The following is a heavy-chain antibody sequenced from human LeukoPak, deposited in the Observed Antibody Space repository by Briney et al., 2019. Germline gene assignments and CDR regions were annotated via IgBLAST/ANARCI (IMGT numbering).Heavy chain of an antibody. D-gene: IGHD3-3*01. Sequence: PGGSLRLSCAASGFTFSSYAMHWVRQAPGKGLEWVAAISYDGSNKYYADSVKGRFTISRDNSKNTLYLQMNSLRAEDTAVYYCARWVRARVVYYMDVWGKGTTVTVPS. V-gene: IGHV3-30*07. CDR2: ISYDGSNK. J-gene: IGHJ6*03. CDR1: GFTFSSYA. CDR3: ARWVRARVVYYMDV.